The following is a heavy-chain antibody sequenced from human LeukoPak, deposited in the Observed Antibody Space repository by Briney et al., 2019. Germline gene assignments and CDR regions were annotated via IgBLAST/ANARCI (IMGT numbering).Heavy chain of an antibody. D-gene: IGHD3-9*01. CDR3: ARDWLLRYSQGGFDN. V-gene: IGHV1-2*02. CDR1: GYTFTGYY. Sequence: ASVKVSCKASGYTFTGYYIHWVRQAPGQGLEWMGWINPNSGDSSYAQKFQGRVTMTRDTSIASAYMELRGLRSDGTAVYYCARDWLLRYSQGGFDNWGQGSLVTVSS. J-gene: IGHJ4*02. CDR2: INPNSGDS.